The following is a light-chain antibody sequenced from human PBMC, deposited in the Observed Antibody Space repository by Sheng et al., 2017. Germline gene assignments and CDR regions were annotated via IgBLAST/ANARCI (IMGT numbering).Light chain of an antibody. J-gene: IGKJ4*01. CDR3: QKYDNAPLT. V-gene: IGKV1-27*01. CDR1: QDITNY. CDR2: AAS. Sequence: DIQMTQSPSSLSASVGDRVTITCRASQDITNYLAWYQQRPGKVPMLLIYAASTLQSGVPSRFSGSGSGTDFTLTISSLQPEDVATYYCQKYDNAPLTFGEGPRWRSN.